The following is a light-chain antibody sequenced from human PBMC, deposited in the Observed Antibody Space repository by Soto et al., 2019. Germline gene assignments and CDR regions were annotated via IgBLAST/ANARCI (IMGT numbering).Light chain of an antibody. CDR3: QQYNNWPRT. V-gene: IGKV3-15*01. CDR2: GAS. Sequence: VLTQSPGTLSVSRGERAARTSRASQSVSNNYLAWYQQKPGQAPRLLIYGASTRATGIPARFSGSGSGTEFTLTISSLQSEDFAVYYCQQYNNWPRTFGQGTKVDI. CDR1: QSVSNN. J-gene: IGKJ1*01.